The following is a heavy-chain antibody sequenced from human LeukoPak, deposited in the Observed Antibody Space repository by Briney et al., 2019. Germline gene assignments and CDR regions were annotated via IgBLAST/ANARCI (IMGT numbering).Heavy chain of an antibody. CDR1: GFTFDDYA. Sequence: GGSLRLSCAASGFTFDDYAMHWVRQAPGKGLEWVSGISWNSGSIDYAESVKGRFTISRDNAKNSLYLQMNSLRAEDTALYYCAKRSNSWDLDYWGQGTLVTVSS. CDR2: ISWNSGSI. D-gene: IGHD6-13*01. V-gene: IGHV3-9*01. CDR3: AKRSNSWDLDY. J-gene: IGHJ4*02.